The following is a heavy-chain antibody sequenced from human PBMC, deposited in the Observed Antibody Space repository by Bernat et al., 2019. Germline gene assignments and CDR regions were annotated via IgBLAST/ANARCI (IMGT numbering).Heavy chain of an antibody. CDR3: TTGSSQFYDI. D-gene: IGHD6-6*01. V-gene: IGHV3-15*07. Sequence: EAQLVESGGGLVEPGGSLRLSCAASDFILSNAWMTWVRLTPGKGLEWVGRIKSKTSGGSTDYAAPVKGRFTISRDDSKNILYLQMNSLKTEDTAVYYCTTGSSQFYDIWGQGTMLTVAA. CDR2: IKSKTSGGST. CDR1: DFILSNAW. J-gene: IGHJ3*02.